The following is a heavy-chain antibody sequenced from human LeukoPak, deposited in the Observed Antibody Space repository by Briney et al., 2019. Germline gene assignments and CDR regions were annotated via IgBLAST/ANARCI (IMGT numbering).Heavy chain of an antibody. V-gene: IGHV4-39*07. CDR1: GGSISSSSYY. CDR3: SRESTVIWFDP. D-gene: IGHD4-11*01. CDR2: IYYSGST. J-gene: IGHJ5*02. Sequence: PSETLSLTCTVSGGSISSSSYYWGWIRQPPGKGLEWFGSIYYSGSTFYNPSLKSRVTISVDTSKNQYSLKLSSVAAADTAVYYCSRESTVIWFDPWGQGTLVTVSS.